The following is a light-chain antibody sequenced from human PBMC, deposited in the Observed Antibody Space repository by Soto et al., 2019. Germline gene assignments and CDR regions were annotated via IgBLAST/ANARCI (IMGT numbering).Light chain of an antibody. CDR3: SSYSSTSTRRL. V-gene: IGLV2-14*03. CDR1: SNDIGGYNY. CDR2: DVT. J-gene: IGLJ1*01. Sequence: QSALTQPASVSGSPGQSITIPCTGTSNDIGGYNYVSWYQQFPGKAPKLIIYDVTNRPSGVSFRFSGSKSGNTASLTIYGLQAEDEAGCSSYSSTSTRRLFGAGTKVTVL.